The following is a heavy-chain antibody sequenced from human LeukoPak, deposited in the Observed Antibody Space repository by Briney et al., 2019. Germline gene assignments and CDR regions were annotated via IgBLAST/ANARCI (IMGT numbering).Heavy chain of an antibody. J-gene: IGHJ6*04. CDR1: GFTFSSYW. D-gene: IGHD3-10*02. V-gene: IGHV3-7*01. CDR3: AELGITMIGGV. CDR2: IKEDGSEK. Sequence: PGGSLRLSCAASGFTFSSYWMSWVRQAPGKGLEWVANIKEDGSEKYYVDSVRGRFTISRDNAKNSLYLQMNSLRAEDTAVYYCAELGITMIGGVWGKGTTVTISS.